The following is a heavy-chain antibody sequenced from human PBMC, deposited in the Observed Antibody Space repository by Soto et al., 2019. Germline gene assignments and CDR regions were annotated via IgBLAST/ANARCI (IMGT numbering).Heavy chain of an antibody. Sequence: SETLFLTCTVSGGSISSGGYYWSWIRQHPGKGLEWIGYIYYSGSTYYNPSLKSRVTISVDTSKNQFSLKLSSVTAADTAVYYCARDGDYYGSGRAIDYWGQGTLVTVSS. J-gene: IGHJ4*02. V-gene: IGHV4-31*03. CDR1: GGSISSGGYY. CDR3: ARDGDYYGSGRAIDY. D-gene: IGHD3-10*01. CDR2: IYYSGST.